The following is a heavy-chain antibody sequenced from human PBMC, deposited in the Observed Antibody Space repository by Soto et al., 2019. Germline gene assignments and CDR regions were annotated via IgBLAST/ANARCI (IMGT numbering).Heavy chain of an antibody. CDR1: GFTFSSYG. V-gene: IGHV3-30*18. J-gene: IGHJ5*02. CDR3: AKGWKGAAALRIWFEP. Sequence: ESGGGVVQPGRSLRLSCAASGFTFSSYGMHWVRQAPGKGLEWVAVISYDGSNKYYADSVKGRFTISRDNSKNTLYLQMNSLRAEDTAVYYCAKGWKGAAALRIWFEPWGQGTLVTVSS. CDR2: ISYDGSNK. D-gene: IGHD6-13*01.